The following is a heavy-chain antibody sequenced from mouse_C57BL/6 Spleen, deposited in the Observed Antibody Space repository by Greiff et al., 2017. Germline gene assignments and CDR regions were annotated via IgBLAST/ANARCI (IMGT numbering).Heavy chain of an antibody. D-gene: IGHD2-1*01. CDR1: GFTFSDYG. J-gene: IGHJ1*03. CDR3: ARKKGYGNSWYFDV. V-gene: IGHV5-17*01. CDR2: ISSGSSTI. Sequence: EVQLVESGGGLVKPGGSLKLSCAASGFTFSDYGMHWVRQAPEKGLEWVAYISSGSSTIYYADTVKGRFTISRDNAKNTLFLQMTSLRSEDTAMYYCARKKGYGNSWYFDVWGTGTTVTVSS.